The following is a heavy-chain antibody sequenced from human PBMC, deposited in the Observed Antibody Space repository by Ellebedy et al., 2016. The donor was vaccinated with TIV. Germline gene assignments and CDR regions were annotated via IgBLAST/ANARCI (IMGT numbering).Heavy chain of an antibody. CDR3: ASRAYDSTGYYRY. D-gene: IGHD3-22*01. Sequence: MPSETLSLTCTVSGGSISSYYWSWIRQPPGKGLEWIGYIYYSGSTNYNPSLKSRVTISVDTSKNQFSLKLSSVTAADTAVYYCASRAYDSTGYYRYWGQGSLVTVSS. CDR1: GGSISSYY. V-gene: IGHV4-59*08. J-gene: IGHJ4*02. CDR2: IYYSGST.